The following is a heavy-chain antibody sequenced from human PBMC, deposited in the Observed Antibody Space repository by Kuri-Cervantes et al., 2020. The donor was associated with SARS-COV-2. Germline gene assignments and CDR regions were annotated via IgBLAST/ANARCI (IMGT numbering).Heavy chain of an antibody. CDR1: GLTFSNAW. V-gene: IGHV3-15*05. J-gene: IGHJ4*02. Sequence: GGSLRLSCAASGLTFSNAWMTWVRQAPGKGLEWVGRIKSKSDGGTTEYAAPVKGRFTISRDNSKNTLYLQMSSLRAEDTAVHYCVKARPFLEWLSPFDYWGQGTLVTVSS. CDR3: VKARPFLEWLSPFDY. D-gene: IGHD3-3*02. CDR2: IKSKSDGGTT.